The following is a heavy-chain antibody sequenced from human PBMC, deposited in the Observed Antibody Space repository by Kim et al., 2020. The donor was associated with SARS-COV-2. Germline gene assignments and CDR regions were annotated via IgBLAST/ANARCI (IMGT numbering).Heavy chain of an antibody. J-gene: IGHJ4*02. Sequence: GGSLRLSCGASGFTISKNYLSWVRQAPGKGLQWVSVLYSGGTTYYADSVKGRFTISRDNSKNTLYLQMNSLRAEDTAVYYCAKEYYYDTSASIFDYWGQG. CDR1: GFTISKNY. D-gene: IGHD3-22*01. CDR3: AKEYYYDTSASIFDY. CDR2: LYSGGTT. V-gene: IGHV3-66*01.